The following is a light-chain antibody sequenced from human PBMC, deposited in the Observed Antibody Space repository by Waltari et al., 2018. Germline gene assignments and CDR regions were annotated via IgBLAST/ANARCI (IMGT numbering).Light chain of an antibody. Sequence: DIVMTPSPGFLAVSLGERVNSSCKPIQCLLYRSNNYNYLTWYQQKPGQPPKLLIYWASTRESGVPDRFSGSGSGTDFTLAINNLQAADVAVYYCQQYYSTPLTFGGGTKVEIK. CDR2: WAS. J-gene: IGKJ4*01. CDR3: QQYYSTPLT. CDR1: QCLLYRSNNYNY. V-gene: IGKV4-1*01.